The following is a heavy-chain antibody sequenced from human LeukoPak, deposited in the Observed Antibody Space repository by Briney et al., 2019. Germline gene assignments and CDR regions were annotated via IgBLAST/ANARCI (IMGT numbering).Heavy chain of an antibody. CDR3: ARDGRGRIAAAGWNLPFY. Sequence: ASVKVSCKASGYTFTGYYMHWVRQAPGQGLEWMGWINPNSGGTNYAQKFQGRVTMTRDTSISTAYMEQSRLRSDDTAVYYCARDGRGRIAAAGWNLPFYWSQGTLVTVSS. J-gene: IGHJ4*02. CDR1: GYTFTGYY. V-gene: IGHV1-2*02. D-gene: IGHD6-13*01. CDR2: INPNSGGT.